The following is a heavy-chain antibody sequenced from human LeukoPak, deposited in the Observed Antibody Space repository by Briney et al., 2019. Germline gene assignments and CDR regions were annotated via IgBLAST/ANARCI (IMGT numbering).Heavy chain of an antibody. V-gene: IGHV4-59*11. CDR3: ARTTVSGWFDP. CDR2: IYYSGSS. CDR1: GGSISSHF. Sequence: SETLSLTCPVSGGSISSHFWSWIRQSPGKGLEWIGYIYYSGSSTYNPSLKSRVTISVDTSKAHFSLKLSSVTAADTAVYYRARTTVSGWFDPWGQGTLVTVSS. J-gene: IGHJ5*02. D-gene: IGHD4-11*01.